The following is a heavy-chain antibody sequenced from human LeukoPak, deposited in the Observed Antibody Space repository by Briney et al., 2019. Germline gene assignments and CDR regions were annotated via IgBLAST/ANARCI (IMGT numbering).Heavy chain of an antibody. D-gene: IGHD2-15*01. J-gene: IGHJ4*02. V-gene: IGHV3-48*01. CDR1: GFTFSSYG. Sequence: GGSLRLSCAASGFTFSSYGMNWVRQAPGKGLEWISYISRSSSTTYYADSVKGRFTISRDNSKNTVYLQMNSLRAEDTAVYYCSRPYFSGVRCYSSIPAPALWGQGTLVTVSS. CDR2: ISRSSSTT. CDR3: SRPYFSGVRCYSSIPAPAL.